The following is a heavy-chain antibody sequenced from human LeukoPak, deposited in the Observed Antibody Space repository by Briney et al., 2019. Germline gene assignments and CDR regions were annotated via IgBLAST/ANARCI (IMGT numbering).Heavy chain of an antibody. V-gene: IGHV3-21*01. Sequence: GGSLRLSCAASGFTFSSYSMNWVRQAPGKGLEWVSSISSSSSYIYYADSVKGRFTISRDNAKNSLYLQMNSLRAEDTAVYYCARDGYCSSTSCFESLWGQGTLVTVSS. D-gene: IGHD2-2*03. CDR1: GFTFSSYS. CDR3: ARDGYCSSTSCFESL. J-gene: IGHJ4*02. CDR2: ISSSSSYI.